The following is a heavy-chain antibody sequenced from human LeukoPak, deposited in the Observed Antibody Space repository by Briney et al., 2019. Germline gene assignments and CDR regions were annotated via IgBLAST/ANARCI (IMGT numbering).Heavy chain of an antibody. J-gene: IGHJ4*03. Sequence: SETPSLTCAVYGGSFSGYYWSWIRQPPGKGLEWIGEINHSGSTNYNPSLKSRVTISVDTSKNQFSLKLSSVTAADTAVYYCAGRSYCSGGSCYHDYWGQGTLVTVSS. V-gene: IGHV4-34*01. CDR3: AGRSYCSGGSCYHDY. CDR1: GGSFSGYY. CDR2: INHSGST. D-gene: IGHD2-15*01.